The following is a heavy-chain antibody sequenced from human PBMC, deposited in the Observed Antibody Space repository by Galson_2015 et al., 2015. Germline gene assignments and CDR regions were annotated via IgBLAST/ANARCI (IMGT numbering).Heavy chain of an antibody. CDR3: ASTDPRIPFDY. Sequence: SLRLSCAASGFTFSSYAMHWVRQAPGKGLEWVAVISYDGSNKYYADSVKGRFTISRDNSKNTLYLQMNSLRAEDTAVYYCASTDPRIPFDYWGQGTLVTVSS. J-gene: IGHJ4*02. V-gene: IGHV3-30*01. D-gene: IGHD1-14*01. CDR2: ISYDGSNK. CDR1: GFTFSSYA.